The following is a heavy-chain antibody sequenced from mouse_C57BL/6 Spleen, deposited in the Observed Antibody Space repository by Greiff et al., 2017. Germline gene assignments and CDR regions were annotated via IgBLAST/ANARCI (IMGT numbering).Heavy chain of an antibody. CDR1: GFSLSTSGMG. J-gene: IGHJ4*01. CDR3: ARRGRDAMDD. CDR2: IYCDDDK. Sequence: QVTLKESGPGILQSSQTLSLTCSFSGFSLSTSGMGVSWIRQPSGKGLEWLANIYCDDDKRPNPSLKSRLTISEATSKNQVFLKITSVDTADTATYYCARRGRDAMDDWGQGTSVTVSS. V-gene: IGHV8-12*01.